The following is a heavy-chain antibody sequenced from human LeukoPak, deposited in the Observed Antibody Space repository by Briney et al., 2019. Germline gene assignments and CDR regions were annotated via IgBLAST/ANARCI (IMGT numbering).Heavy chain of an antibody. D-gene: IGHD2-21*02. Sequence: AGGSLRLSCAASGFAVSTKYMSWVRQAPGKGLEWVPSIWSGGNTYYADSVKGRFTIYRDNAKNTVYLQMNSLRAEDTAVYYCASATYCGGDCYAFFDDWGQGTLVTVSS. J-gene: IGHJ5*02. V-gene: IGHV3-66*02. CDR1: GFAVSTKY. CDR3: ASATYCGGDCYAFFDD. CDR2: IWSGGNT.